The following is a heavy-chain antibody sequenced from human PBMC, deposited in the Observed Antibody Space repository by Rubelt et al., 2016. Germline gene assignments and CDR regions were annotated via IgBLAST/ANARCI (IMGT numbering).Heavy chain of an antibody. Sequence: QVQLVQSGAEVKKPGASVKVSCKASGYTFTSYGISWVRQAPGQGLEWMGWIIPILGIANYVQKFQGRVTITRGTSASTTYMELSSLISEDTAVYYCARFGARYYYYGMDVWGQGTTVTVSS. CDR1: GYTFTSYG. D-gene: IGHD3-16*01. CDR3: ARFGARYYYYGMDV. V-gene: IGHV1-69*10. J-gene: IGHJ6*02. CDR2: IIPILGIA.